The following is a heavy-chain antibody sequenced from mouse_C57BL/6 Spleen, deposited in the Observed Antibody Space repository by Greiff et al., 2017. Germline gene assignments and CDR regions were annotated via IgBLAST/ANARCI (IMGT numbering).Heavy chain of an antibody. J-gene: IGHJ1*03. CDR2: ISDGGSYT. V-gene: IGHV5-4*03. Sequence: EVKVVESGGGLVKPGGSLKLSCAASGFTFSCYAMSWVRQTPEKRLEWVATISDGGSYTYYPDNVKGRFTISRDNAKNNLYLQMSHLKSEDTAMYYCARGTGTRYFDVWGTGTTVTVSS. D-gene: IGHD4-1*01. CDR1: GFTFSCYA. CDR3: ARGTGTRYFDV.